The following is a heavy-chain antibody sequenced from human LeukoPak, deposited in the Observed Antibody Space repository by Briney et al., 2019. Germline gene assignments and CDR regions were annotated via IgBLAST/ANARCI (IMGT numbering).Heavy chain of an antibody. D-gene: IGHD3-22*01. CDR2: INPNSGGT. CDR1: GYTFTGYY. V-gene: IGHV1-2*02. J-gene: IGHJ3*02. CDR3: GRVYRWLSPLDAFDI. Sequence: ASVKVSCKASGYTFTGYYMHWVRQAPGQGLEWMGWINPNSGGTNYAQKFQGRVTMTSDTSINTAYMELSSLGSDDTAVYYCGRVYRWLSPLDAFDIWGRGTMVTVSS.